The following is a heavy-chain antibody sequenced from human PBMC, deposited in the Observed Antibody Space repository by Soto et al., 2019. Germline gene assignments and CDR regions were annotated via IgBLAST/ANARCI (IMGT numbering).Heavy chain of an antibody. CDR2: IYSGGST. CDR3: AIFYDFWTGPRDY. D-gene: IGHD3-3*01. Sequence: LRLSCAASGRSGGSNYMSWVRQAPGKGLEWVAVIYSGGSTYYADSVKGRFTISRDDSKNTVFLQMDRLRAEDTALYYCAIFYDFWTGPRDYWGQGILVTVSS. J-gene: IGHJ4*02. CDR1: GRSGGSNY. V-gene: IGHV3-53*01.